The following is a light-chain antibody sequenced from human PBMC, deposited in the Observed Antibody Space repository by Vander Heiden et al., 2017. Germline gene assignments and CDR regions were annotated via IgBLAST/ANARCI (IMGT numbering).Light chain of an antibody. J-gene: IGKJ4*01. V-gene: IGKV3-15*01. CDR1: QSVSSN. Sequence: EIVMTQSPATLSVSPGERATLSCRASQSVSSNLAWYQQKPGQAPRLLIYGASTRATGIPARFSGSGSGTEFTLTISSLQSEDFAVYYCQQYNNGPPPLTFGGGTKVXIK. CDR2: GAS. CDR3: QQYNNGPPPLT.